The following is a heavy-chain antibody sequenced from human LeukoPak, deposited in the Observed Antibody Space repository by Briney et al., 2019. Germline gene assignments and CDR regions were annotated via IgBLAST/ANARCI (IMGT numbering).Heavy chain of an antibody. CDR1: GFTFSSYG. Sequence: GRSLRLSCAASGFTFSSYGMHWVRQAPGKGLEWVAVISYDGSNKYYADSVKGRFTISRDNSKNTLYLQMNSLRAEDTAVYYCAKVEDPGPFDPWGQGTLVTVSS. CDR2: ISYDGSNK. CDR3: AKVEDPGPFDP. D-gene: IGHD2-15*01. J-gene: IGHJ5*02. V-gene: IGHV3-30*18.